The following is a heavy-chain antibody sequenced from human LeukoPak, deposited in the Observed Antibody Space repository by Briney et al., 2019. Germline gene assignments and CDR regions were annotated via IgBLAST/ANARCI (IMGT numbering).Heavy chain of an antibody. D-gene: IGHD5-24*01. CDR1: GDSVSSNIAA. CDR3: ARGQDGYNDY. J-gene: IGHJ4*02. CDR2: TYYRSKWYN. V-gene: IGHV6-1*01. Sequence: SQTLSLTCAISGDSVSSNIAAWNWSRQSPSRGLEWQGRTYYRSKWYNDYALSVKSRITINLDTSHNQFSLQLNSVTPEDTALYYCARGQDGYNDYWGQGTLVSVSS.